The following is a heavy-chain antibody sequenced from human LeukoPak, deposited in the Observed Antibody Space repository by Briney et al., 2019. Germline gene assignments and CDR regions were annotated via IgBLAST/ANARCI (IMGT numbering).Heavy chain of an antibody. J-gene: IGHJ4*02. D-gene: IGHD1-14*01. V-gene: IGHV3-7*01. CDR1: GFTLNRYC. Sequence: WGSLRLSCAASGFTLNRYCMSWVRQAPGKGLEWMANINEDGSERHYEDSVKGRFTIYRDNAKNSLYLQMNTLGDEDTAVDYCARGGNLENWGGGTLVTVSS. CDR3: ARGGNLEN. CDR2: INEDGSER.